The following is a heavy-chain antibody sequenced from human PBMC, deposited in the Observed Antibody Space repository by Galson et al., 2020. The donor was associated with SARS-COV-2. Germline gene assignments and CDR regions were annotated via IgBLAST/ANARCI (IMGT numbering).Heavy chain of an antibody. CDR1: GGSISSGGYY. D-gene: IGHD3-22*01. CDR3: ARAPITMIAVVDAFDI. V-gene: IGHV4-31*03. J-gene: IGHJ3*02. Sequence: ETSETLSLTCTVSGGSISSGGYYWSWIRQHPGKGLEWIGYIYYSGSTYYNPSLKSRVTISVDTSKNQFSLKLSSVTAADTAVYYCARAPITMIAVVDAFDIWGQGTMVTVSS. CDR2: IYYSGST.